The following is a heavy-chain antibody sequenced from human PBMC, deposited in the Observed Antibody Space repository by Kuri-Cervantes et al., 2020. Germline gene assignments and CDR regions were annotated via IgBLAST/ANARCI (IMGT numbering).Heavy chain of an antibody. J-gene: IGHJ4*02. D-gene: IGHD3-9*01. CDR3: AREGYDILTGYYGDY. Sequence: GSLRLSCAVSGESFSRNYWTWIRQSPGKGLEWIGDINHSGSSNYNPSLKNRLTISLDMSKNQFSLKLSSVTAADTAVYYCAREGYDILTGYYGDYWGQGSLVTVSS. V-gene: IGHV4-34*01. CDR2: INHSGSS. CDR1: GESFSRNY.